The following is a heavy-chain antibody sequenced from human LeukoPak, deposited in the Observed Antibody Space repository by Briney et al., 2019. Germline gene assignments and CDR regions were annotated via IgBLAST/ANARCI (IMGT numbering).Heavy chain of an antibody. CDR1: GFSFSNCG. V-gene: IGHV3-48*02. D-gene: IGHD3-10*01. CDR2: TTSSGSAT. CDR3: SRSGFDY. J-gene: IGHJ4*02. Sequence: GGSLRLSCAASGFSFSNCGMNWVRQAPGKGLEWVSHTTSSGSATYYTDSVKGRFTISRDNAKNLLFLQMNSLRDEDTALYYCSRSGFDYWGQGALVTVSS.